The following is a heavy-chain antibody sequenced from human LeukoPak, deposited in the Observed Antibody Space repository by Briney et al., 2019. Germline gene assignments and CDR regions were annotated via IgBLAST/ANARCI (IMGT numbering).Heavy chain of an antibody. V-gene: IGHV4-61*02. J-gene: IGHJ5*02. Sequence: PSETLSLTCTVSGGSISSGSYYWSWIRQPAGKGLEWIGRIYTSGSTNYNPSLKSRVTISVDTSKNQFSLKLSSVTAADTAVYYCARGTRLNYYGSNWFDPWGQGTLVTVSS. CDR1: GGSISSGSYY. CDR3: ARGTRLNYYGSNWFDP. CDR2: IYTSGST. D-gene: IGHD3-10*01.